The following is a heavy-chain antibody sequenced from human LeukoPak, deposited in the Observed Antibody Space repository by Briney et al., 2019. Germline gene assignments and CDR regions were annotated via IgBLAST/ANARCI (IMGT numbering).Heavy chain of an antibody. J-gene: IGHJ4*02. CDR2: IYPGDSDT. CDR1: GYSFTSYW. Sequence: GESLKISCKGSGYSFTSYWIGWVRQMPGKGLEWMGIIYPGDSDTRYSPSFQGQVTISADKSISTAYLQWSSLKASDTAMYYCASSAAYCGGDCYSYFDYWGQGTLVTVSS. CDR3: ASSAAYCGGDCYSYFDY. D-gene: IGHD2-21*02. V-gene: IGHV5-51*01.